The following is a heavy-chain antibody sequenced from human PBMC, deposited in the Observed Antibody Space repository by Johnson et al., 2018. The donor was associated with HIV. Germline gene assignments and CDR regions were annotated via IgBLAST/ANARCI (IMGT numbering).Heavy chain of an antibody. J-gene: IGHJ3*02. D-gene: IGHD2-21*01. Sequence: VQLVESGGGLVQPGGSLRLSCAASGFTFSSYAMSWVRQAPGKGLEWVSAISGSGGSTYYADSVKGRFTISRDNSKNTLYLQMNSLRAEDTAVYYCAKVTPCGGTGGGDAFDIWGQGTMVTVSS. CDR2: ISGSGGST. CDR3: AKVTPCGGTGGGDAFDI. CDR1: GFTFSSYA. V-gene: IGHV3-23*04.